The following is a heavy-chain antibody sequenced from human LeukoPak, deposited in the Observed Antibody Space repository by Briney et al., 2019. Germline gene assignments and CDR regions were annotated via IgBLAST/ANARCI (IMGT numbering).Heavy chain of an antibody. D-gene: IGHD4-17*01. Sequence: SETLSLTCTVSGGSISSYYWSWIRQPPGKGLEWIGYIYYSGSTNYNPSLKSRVTISVDTSKNQFSLKLSSVTAADTAVYYCAAYGDRPSYYYYYYMDVWGKGTTVTISS. CDR1: GGSISSYY. CDR3: AAYGDRPSYYYYYYMDV. J-gene: IGHJ6*03. CDR2: IYYSGST. V-gene: IGHV4-59*08.